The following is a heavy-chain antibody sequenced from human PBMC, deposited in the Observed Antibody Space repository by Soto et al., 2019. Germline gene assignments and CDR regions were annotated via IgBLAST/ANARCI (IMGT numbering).Heavy chain of an antibody. Sequence: QVQLVESGGGVVQPGRSLRLSYAASGFTFSSYGMHWVRQAPGKGLEWVAVISYDGSNKYYADSVKGRFTISRDNSKNTLYLQMNSLRAEDTAVYYCANPHGFDIWGQGTMVTVSS. CDR2: ISYDGSNK. CDR1: GFTFSSYG. J-gene: IGHJ3*02. CDR3: ANPHGFDI. V-gene: IGHV3-30*18.